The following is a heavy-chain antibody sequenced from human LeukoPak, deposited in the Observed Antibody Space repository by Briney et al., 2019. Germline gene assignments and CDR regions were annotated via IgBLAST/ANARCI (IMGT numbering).Heavy chain of an antibody. V-gene: IGHV4-4*02. CDR1: GGSISSSNW. Sequence: NPSGTLSLTCAVSGGSISSSNWWNWVRQPPGKGLEWIGEIYHTGSTNYNPSLRGRVTISVDKSENQFSLRLSSVTAADTAVYYCARKDYHSGSYDYWGQGTLVTVSS. D-gene: IGHD3-10*01. CDR2: IYHTGST. J-gene: IGHJ4*02. CDR3: ARKDYHSGSYDY.